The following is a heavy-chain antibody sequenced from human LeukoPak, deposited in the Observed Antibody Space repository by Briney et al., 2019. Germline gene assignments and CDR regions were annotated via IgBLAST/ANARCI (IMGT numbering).Heavy chain of an antibody. CDR1: GGSLSGYY. V-gene: IGHV4-34*01. D-gene: IGHD2-15*01. Sequence: SETLSLTCAVYGGSLSGYYWSWIGQPPGKGLEWMGEINHSGSTNYNPSLKSRVTISVDTSKNQFSLKLSSVTAADTAVYYCARAFRVPGYCTGGSCRRWFDPWGQGTLVTVSS. J-gene: IGHJ5*02. CDR3: ARAFRVPGYCTGGSCRRWFDP. CDR2: INHSGST.